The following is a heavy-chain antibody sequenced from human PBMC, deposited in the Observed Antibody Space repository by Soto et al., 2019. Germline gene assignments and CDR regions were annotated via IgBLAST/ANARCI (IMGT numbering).Heavy chain of an antibody. D-gene: IGHD6-13*01. CDR2: IYYSGST. Sequence: SETRSLTCTVSGGSISSGDYYWSWIRQPPGKGLEWTGYIYYSGSTYPNPSLKSRVTISVDTSKNQFSLKLSSVTAADTAVYYCARADAQSWWFDPWGQGTPVTVSS. V-gene: IGHV4-30-4*01. CDR1: GGSISSGDYY. CDR3: ARADAQSWWFDP. J-gene: IGHJ5*02.